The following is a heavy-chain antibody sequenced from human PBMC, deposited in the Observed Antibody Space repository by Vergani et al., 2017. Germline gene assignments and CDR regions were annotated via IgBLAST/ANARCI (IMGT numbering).Heavy chain of an antibody. J-gene: IGHJ4*02. D-gene: IGHD3-16*01. CDR2: IYHSGST. V-gene: IGHV4-4*02. Sequence: QVQLQESGPGLVKPSGTLSLTCAVSGGSISSSNWWSWVRQPPGKGLEWIGEIYHSGSTNYNPSLKSRVTISVDKSKNQFSLKLSSVTAADAAVYYCAGGLITIGGGLDFDYWGQGTLVTVSS. CDR3: AGGLITIGGGLDFDY. CDR1: GGSISSSNW.